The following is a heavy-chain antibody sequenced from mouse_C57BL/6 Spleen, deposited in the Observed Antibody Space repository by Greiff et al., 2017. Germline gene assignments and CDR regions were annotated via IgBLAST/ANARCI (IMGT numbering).Heavy chain of an antibody. V-gene: IGHV2-2*01. CDR1: GFSLTSYG. Sequence: VKLQESGPGLVQPSQSLSITCPVSGFSLTSYGVHWVRQSPGKGLEWLGVIWSGGSTDYNAAFISRLSISKDNSKSQVFFKMNSLQADDTAIYYCAKIYEGYYRYFDVWGTGTPVTVSS. D-gene: IGHD2-3*01. J-gene: IGHJ1*03. CDR3: AKIYEGYYRYFDV. CDR2: IWSGGST.